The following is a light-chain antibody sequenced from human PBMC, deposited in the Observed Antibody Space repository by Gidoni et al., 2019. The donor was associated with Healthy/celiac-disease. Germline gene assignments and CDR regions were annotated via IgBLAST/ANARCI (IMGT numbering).Light chain of an antibody. V-gene: IGKV3-11*01. CDR1: QSVSSY. J-gene: IGKJ2*01. Sequence: EIVLTQSPATLSLSPGERATLPCRASQSVSSYLAWYQQKPGQAPRLLIYDASNRATGIPARFSGSGSGTDFTLTSSSLEPEDFAVYYCQQRSNWPYTFGQGTKLEIK. CDR3: QQRSNWPYT. CDR2: DAS.